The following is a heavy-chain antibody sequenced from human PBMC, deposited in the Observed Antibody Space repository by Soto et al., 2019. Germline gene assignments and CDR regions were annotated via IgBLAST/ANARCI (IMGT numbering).Heavy chain of an antibody. J-gene: IGHJ4*02. V-gene: IGHV3-23*01. CDR2: ISGSGGST. CDR3: AGDVPSGSYRFDY. Sequence: GGSLRLSCTASGFTFSNCAMNWVRQATGKGLEWVSAISGSGGSTYYADSVKGRFTISRDNSKNTVSLQMNSLTAADTAVYYCAGDVPSGSYRFDYWGQGTLVTVSS. D-gene: IGHD1-26*01. CDR1: GFTFSNCA.